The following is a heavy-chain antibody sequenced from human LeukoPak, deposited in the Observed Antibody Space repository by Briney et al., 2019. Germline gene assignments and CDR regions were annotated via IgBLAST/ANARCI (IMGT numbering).Heavy chain of an antibody. D-gene: IGHD3-22*01. V-gene: IGHV3-30*02. Sequence: GGSLRLSCAASGFSFSTYGMRWVRQAPGKGLEWVAAAQGDGRLQYYADSVKGRFTISKDTSKSTLYVQMNSLRAEDTAVYYCATGGGFYYGHWGQGTLVTVSS. CDR2: AQGDGRLQ. J-gene: IGHJ4*02. CDR1: GFSFSTYG. CDR3: ATGGGFYYGH.